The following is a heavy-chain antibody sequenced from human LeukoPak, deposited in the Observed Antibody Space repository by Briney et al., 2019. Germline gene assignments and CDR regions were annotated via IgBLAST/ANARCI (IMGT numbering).Heavy chain of an antibody. V-gene: IGHV3-33*02. Sequence: PGTSLRLSCATSGFTFSNYGMHWVRQAPGKGLEWVALIWYDGSKKYYTDSAKGRFTIYRDDSQNTLFLQMNSLRAEDTAVYYCARYYYDGSGDYWGRGTRVTVST. J-gene: IGHJ4*02. CDR1: GFTFSNYG. CDR3: ARYYYDGSGDY. D-gene: IGHD3-22*01. CDR2: IWYDGSKK.